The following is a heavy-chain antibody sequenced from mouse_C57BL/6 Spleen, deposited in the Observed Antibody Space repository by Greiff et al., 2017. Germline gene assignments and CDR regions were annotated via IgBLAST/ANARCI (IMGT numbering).Heavy chain of an antibody. Sequence: VQRVESGAELVRPGASVTLSCKASGYTFTDYEMHWVKQTPVHGLEWIGAIDPETGGTAYNQKFKGKAILTADKSSSTAYMVLRSRTSEDSAVYDCTRGYYDGSFSMDYWGQGTSVTVSS. CDR2: IDPETGGT. J-gene: IGHJ4*01. CDR1: GYTFTDYE. V-gene: IGHV1-15*01. CDR3: TRGYYDGSFSMDY. D-gene: IGHD1-1*01.